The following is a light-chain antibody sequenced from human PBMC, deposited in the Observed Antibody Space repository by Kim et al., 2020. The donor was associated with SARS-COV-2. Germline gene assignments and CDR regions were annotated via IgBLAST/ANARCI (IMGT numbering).Light chain of an antibody. J-gene: IGLJ3*02. CDR1: SSDVGRYNY. Sequence: GQSITVSCSRTSSDVGRYNYVSWYQQHPGKVPKLLIYEVNKRPSGASDRFSGSKSGNTASLTISGLQAEDEADYYCTSYTRSDTWVFGGGTQLTVL. CDR3: TSYTRSDTWV. CDR2: EVN. V-gene: IGLV2-14*01.